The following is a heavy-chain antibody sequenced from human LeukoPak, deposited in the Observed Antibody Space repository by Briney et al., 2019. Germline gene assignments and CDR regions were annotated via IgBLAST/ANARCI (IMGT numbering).Heavy chain of an antibody. CDR1: GGSISSSSYY. J-gene: IGHJ4*02. V-gene: IGHV4-39*01. CDR3: ARATRGYYYDSSGYYRFDY. CDR2: IYYSGST. D-gene: IGHD3-22*01. Sequence: SETLSLTCTLSGGSISSSSYYWGWIRQPPGKGLEWIGSIYYSGSTYYNPSLKSRVTISVDTSKNQFSLKLSSVTAADTAVYYCARATRGYYYDSSGYYRFDYWGQGTLVTVSS.